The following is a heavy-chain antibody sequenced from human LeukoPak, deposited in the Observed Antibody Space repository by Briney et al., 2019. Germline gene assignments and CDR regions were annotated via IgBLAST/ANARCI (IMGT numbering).Heavy chain of an antibody. D-gene: IGHD6-13*01. V-gene: IGHV3-74*01. CDR3: ARGTSTAPGIDY. CDR1: GFDFATYW. CDR2: INSDGSGA. Sequence: GGSLRLSCAAPGFDFATYWMFWVRQAPGKGRVWVAQINSDGSGATYGDSAKGRFSISRDNAKNTLFLYMSGLRAEDTAVYYCARGTSTAPGIDYWGQGTLVAVSS. J-gene: IGHJ4*02.